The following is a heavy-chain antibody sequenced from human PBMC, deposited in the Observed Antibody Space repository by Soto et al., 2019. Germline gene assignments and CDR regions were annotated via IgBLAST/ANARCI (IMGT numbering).Heavy chain of an antibody. D-gene: IGHD6-6*01. CDR1: GDSISTADYY. CDR3: ARGIYSTSSFFDS. J-gene: IGHJ4*02. V-gene: IGHV4-30-4*01. Sequence: SETLSLTCTVSGDSISTADYYWNWIRQPPGKGLEWIGYIYYSGNTYYIPSLKSRVTISVDTSKNQISLKLNSVTAADTAVYYCARGIYSTSSFFDSWGQGTMVTVYS. CDR2: IYYSGNT.